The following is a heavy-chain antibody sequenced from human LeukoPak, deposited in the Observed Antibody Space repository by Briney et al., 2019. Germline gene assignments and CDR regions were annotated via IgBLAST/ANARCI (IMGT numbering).Heavy chain of an antibody. D-gene: IGHD4-17*01. CDR3: ARGAHKRDDYGGFFDY. Sequence: GGSLRLSCAASGFTFSSYGMHWVRQAPGKGLEWVAVISSDGNKKDYADSVKGRLTISRDNSKNTLYLQMNSLRTEDTSVYYCARGAHKRDDYGGFFDYWGQGTLVTVSS. CDR1: GFTFSSYG. CDR2: ISSDGNKK. V-gene: IGHV3-30*19. J-gene: IGHJ4*02.